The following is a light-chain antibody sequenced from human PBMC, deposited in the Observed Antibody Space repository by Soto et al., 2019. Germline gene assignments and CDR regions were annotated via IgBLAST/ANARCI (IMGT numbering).Light chain of an antibody. CDR3: QQVYSYPFT. J-gene: IGKJ3*01. Sequence: AIQLTQSPSSLSASVGDRVTITCRASQGISSALAWYQHQPGKAPRLLIYAASSLESGVPSRFSGSGSGTDFTLTSSSLQPEDFATYYCQQVYSYPFTFGRGTKLDVK. CDR2: AAS. V-gene: IGKV1-13*02. CDR1: QGISSA.